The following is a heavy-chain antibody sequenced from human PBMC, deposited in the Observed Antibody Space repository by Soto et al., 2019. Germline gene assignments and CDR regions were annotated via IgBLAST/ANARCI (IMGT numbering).Heavy chain of an antibody. CDR3: ARPDTAMPDAPLLDY. CDR2: IYPGDSDT. D-gene: IGHD5-18*01. J-gene: IGHJ4*02. Sequence: GGSLKISCQLAGYSFASYWIGWVFQMLGKGLEWMGIIYPGDSDTRYSPSFQGQVTISADKSISTAYLQWSSLKASDTAMYYCARPDTAMPDAPLLDYWGQGTLITVCS. CDR1: GYSFASYW. V-gene: IGHV5-51*01.